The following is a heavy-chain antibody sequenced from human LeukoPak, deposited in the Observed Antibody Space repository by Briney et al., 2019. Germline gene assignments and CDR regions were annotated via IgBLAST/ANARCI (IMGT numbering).Heavy chain of an antibody. Sequence: PGGSLRLSCAASGFTFSSYGMHWVRQAPGKGLEWVAVIWYDGSNKYYADSVKGRFTISRDNSKNTLYLQMNSLRAEDTAVYYCARDFRYSSSDYWAREPWSPSPQ. CDR1: GFTFSSYG. J-gene: IGHJ4*02. CDR2: IWYDGSNK. D-gene: IGHD6-6*01. CDR3: ARDFRYSSSDY. V-gene: IGHV3-33*08.